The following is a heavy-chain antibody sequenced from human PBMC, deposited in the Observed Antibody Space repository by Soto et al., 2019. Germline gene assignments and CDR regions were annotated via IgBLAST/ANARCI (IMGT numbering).Heavy chain of an antibody. V-gene: IGHV4-4*02. CDR3: ARSTRSGTTFDY. CDR1: GGSISSSNW. D-gene: IGHD4-17*01. J-gene: IGHJ4*02. CDR2: IYHSGST. Sequence: QVQLQESGPGLVKPSGTLSLTCAVSGGSISSSNWWSWVRQPPGKGLGWIGEIYHSGSTNYNPSLTSRVTVSADKSTTQFSLKLRSVTAADTAVYYCARSTRSGTTFDYWGQGTLVTVSS.